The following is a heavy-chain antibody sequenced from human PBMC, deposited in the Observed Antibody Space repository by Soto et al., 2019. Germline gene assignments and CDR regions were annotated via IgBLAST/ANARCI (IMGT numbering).Heavy chain of an antibody. CDR3: ARVGGYCSGGSCPRYYYYGMDV. V-gene: IGHV1-18*01. CDR1: GYTFTSYG. Sequence: QVQLVQSGAEVKKPGASVKVSCKASGYTFTSYGISWVRQAPGQGLEWMGWISAYNGNTNYAQKLQGRVTMTTDTSTSTAYMALRSLRSDDTAVYYCARVGGYCSGGSCPRYYYYGMDVWGQGTTVTVSS. CDR2: ISAYNGNT. J-gene: IGHJ6*02. D-gene: IGHD2-15*01.